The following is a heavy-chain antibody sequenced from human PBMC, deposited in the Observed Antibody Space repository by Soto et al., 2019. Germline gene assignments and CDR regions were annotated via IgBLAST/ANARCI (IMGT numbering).Heavy chain of an antibody. Sequence: SPSFQGHVTISADKSISTAYLQWSSLKASDTAMYYCARPISGSGYDHFDYWGQGTLVTVSS. CDR3: ARPISGSGYDHFDY. V-gene: IGHV5-10-1*01. D-gene: IGHD5-12*01. J-gene: IGHJ4*02.